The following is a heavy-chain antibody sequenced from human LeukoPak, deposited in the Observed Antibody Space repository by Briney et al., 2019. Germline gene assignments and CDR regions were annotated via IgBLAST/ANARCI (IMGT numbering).Heavy chain of an antibody. CDR2: ISSSSSTI. V-gene: IGHV3-48*01. J-gene: IGHJ4*02. Sequence: PGGSLRLSCAASGFAFCSYSMNWVRQAPGEGLEWVSYISSSSSTIYYADSVKGRFTISRDNAKNSLYLQMNSLRAEDTAVYYCARDQPTPITIFGVVTIDHFDYWGQGTLVTVSS. D-gene: IGHD3-3*01. CDR3: ARDQPTPITIFGVVTIDHFDY. CDR1: GFAFCSYS.